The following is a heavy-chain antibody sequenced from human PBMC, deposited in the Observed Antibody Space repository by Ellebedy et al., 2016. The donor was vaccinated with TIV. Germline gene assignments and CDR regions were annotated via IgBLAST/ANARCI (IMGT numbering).Heavy chain of an antibody. V-gene: IGHV3-30-3*01. CDR2: ISYDGSNK. CDR3: ARAGVYDSSDYFDY. Sequence: GGSLRLSXAASGFTFSSYAMHWVRQAPGKGLEWVAVISYDGSNKYYADSVKGRFTISRDNSKNTLYLQMNSLRAEDTAVYYCARAGVYDSSDYFDYWGQGTLVTVSS. J-gene: IGHJ4*02. D-gene: IGHD3-22*01. CDR1: GFTFSSYA.